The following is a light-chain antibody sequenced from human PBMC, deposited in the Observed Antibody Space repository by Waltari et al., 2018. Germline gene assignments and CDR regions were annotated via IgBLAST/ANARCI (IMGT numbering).Light chain of an antibody. V-gene: IGLV2-23*01. CDR3: CSYASGSTRI. J-gene: IGLJ2*01. CDR1: SSDVWRFNL. CDR2: EGT. Sequence: QSALTQPASVSGSPGQSIPISCPGTSSDVWRFNLGPWFQRHPGKAPELLIYEGTKRPPGVSNRFSGSKSGNTASLTISGLQAEDEADYYCCSYASGSTRIFGGGTKLTVL.